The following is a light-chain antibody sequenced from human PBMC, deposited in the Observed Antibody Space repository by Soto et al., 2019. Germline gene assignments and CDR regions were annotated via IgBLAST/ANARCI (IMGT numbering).Light chain of an antibody. V-gene: IGKV3D-15*01. CDR3: QQFDNSQWT. J-gene: IGKJ1*01. CDR1: QTVIRN. CDR2: GAT. Sequence: EIVMTQSPATLSVSPWERATLSCRASQTVIRNLAWYQQKPGQTPRLLIFGATTRATGIPDRFSGSGSGTDFTLTISRLEPEDFAVYYCQQFDNSQWTFGQGTKVDIK.